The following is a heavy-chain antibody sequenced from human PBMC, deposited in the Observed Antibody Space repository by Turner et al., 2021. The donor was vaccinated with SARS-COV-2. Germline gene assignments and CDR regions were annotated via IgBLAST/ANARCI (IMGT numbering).Heavy chain of an antibody. D-gene: IGHD6-25*01. CDR2: SAGGGST. Sequence: EVQLVETGGGLIQPGGSLRLSCAASGFTVSSNYMSWVRQAPGKGVEWGSAFSAGGGSTYYADSVKGRFTISRDNSKNTLYLQMNSLRAEDTAVYYCAKVPPSGDYFDYWGQGTLVTVSS. CDR3: AKVPPSGDYFDY. J-gene: IGHJ4*02. CDR1: GFTVSSNY. V-gene: IGHV3-53*02.